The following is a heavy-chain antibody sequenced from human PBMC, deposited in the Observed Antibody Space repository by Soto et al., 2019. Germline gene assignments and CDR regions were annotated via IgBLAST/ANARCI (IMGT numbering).Heavy chain of an antibody. CDR1: GFTFSSYG. CDR2: IWYDGSNK. CDR3: ARELGVVAYYYYGMDV. D-gene: IGHD3-3*01. Sequence: QVQLVESGGGVVQPGRSLRLSCAASGFTFSSYGMHWVRQAPGKGLGWVAVIWYDGSNKYYADTVKGRFTISRDNSKNTLYLQMNSLRAEDTAVYYCARELGVVAYYYYGMDVWGQGTTVTVSS. V-gene: IGHV3-33*01. J-gene: IGHJ6*02.